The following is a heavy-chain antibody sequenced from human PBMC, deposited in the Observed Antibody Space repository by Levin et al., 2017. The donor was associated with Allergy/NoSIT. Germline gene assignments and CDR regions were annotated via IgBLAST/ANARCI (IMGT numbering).Heavy chain of an antibody. CDR3: ATLVAGRSDY. Sequence: KPSETLSLTCSVSGGSITSGDYYWTWIRQPPGKGLEWIGYIYYSGTTSYNPSLKSRVTISVDTSQTQFSLQLHSVTAADTAGYYCATLVAGRSDYWGQGTLITVSS. V-gene: IGHV4-30-4*01. CDR1: GGSITSGDYY. CDR2: IYYSGTT. J-gene: IGHJ4*02. D-gene: IGHD6-19*01.